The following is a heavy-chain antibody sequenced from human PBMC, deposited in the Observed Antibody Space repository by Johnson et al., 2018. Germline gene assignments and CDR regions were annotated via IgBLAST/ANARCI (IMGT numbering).Heavy chain of an antibody. CDR3: ARAPRSYFAHDSSPHYYYYGMDV. V-gene: IGHV3-33*01. CDR1: GFTFSSYG. CDR2: IWYDGSNK. D-gene: IGHD3-22*01. Sequence: QVQLVQSGGGVVQXGRSLRLSCAASGFTFSSYGMHWVRQAPGKGLEWVAVIWYDGSNKYYADSVKGRFTISRDNSKNTLYLQMNSLRAEDTAVYYCARAPRSYFAHDSSPHYYYYGMDVWGQGTTVTVSS. J-gene: IGHJ6*02.